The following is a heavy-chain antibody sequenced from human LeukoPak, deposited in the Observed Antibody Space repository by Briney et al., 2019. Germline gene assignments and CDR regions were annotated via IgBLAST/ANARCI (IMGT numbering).Heavy chain of an antibody. CDR1: GFTFSSYW. Sequence: GGSLRLSCAASGFTFSSYWMSWVRQAPGKGLEWVANIKQDGSEKNYVDSVKGRFTISRDNSKNTLYLQMNSLRAEDTAVYYCARCGIAAAGTGGYYYYYYMDVWGKGTTVTVSS. J-gene: IGHJ6*03. D-gene: IGHD6-13*01. CDR3: ARCGIAAAGTGGYYYYYYMDV. CDR2: IKQDGSEK. V-gene: IGHV3-7*01.